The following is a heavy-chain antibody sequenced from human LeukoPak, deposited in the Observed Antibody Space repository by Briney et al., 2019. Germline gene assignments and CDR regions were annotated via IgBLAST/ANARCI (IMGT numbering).Heavy chain of an antibody. CDR2: INPNSGGT. V-gene: IGHV1-2*02. D-gene: IGHD3-10*01. CDR3: ARGGVNNYFDP. Sequence: ASVKVSCKASGYTFTGYYMHWVRQAPGQGLEWMGWINPNSGGTNYAQKFQDRVTMTGDTSVSTAYMELSRLRSDDTAVYYCARGGVNNYFDPWGQETLVTVSS. J-gene: IGHJ5*02. CDR1: GYTFTGYY.